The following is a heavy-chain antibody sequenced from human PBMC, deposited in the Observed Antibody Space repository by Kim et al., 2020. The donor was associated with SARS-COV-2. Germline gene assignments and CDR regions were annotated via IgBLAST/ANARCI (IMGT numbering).Heavy chain of an antibody. CDR2: YTIGRT. V-gene: IGHV4-4*07. D-gene: IGHD3-16*02. CDR3: ASALGH. Sequence: YTIGRTNYNPSLQSRVTMSVDMSKNQFSLKLSSVTAADTAVYYCASALGHWGQGTLVTVSS. J-gene: IGHJ4*02.